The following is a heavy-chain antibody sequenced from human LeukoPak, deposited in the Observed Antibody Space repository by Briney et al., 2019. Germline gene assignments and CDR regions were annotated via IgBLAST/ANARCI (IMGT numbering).Heavy chain of an antibody. D-gene: IGHD6-6*01. CDR3: ARAGAAHFWFDP. J-gene: IGHJ5*02. CDR1: GGTFSSYA. V-gene: IGHV1-69*05. CDR2: IIPIFGTA. Sequence: SVKVSCKASGGTFSSYAISWVRQAPGQGLEWMGGIIPIFGTANYAQKFQGRVTITTDESTSTAYMELSSLRSEDTAEYYCARAGAAHFWFDPWGQGTLVTVSS.